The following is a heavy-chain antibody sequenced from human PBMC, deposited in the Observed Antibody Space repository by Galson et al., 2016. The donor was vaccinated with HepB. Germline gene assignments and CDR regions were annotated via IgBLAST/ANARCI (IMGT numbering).Heavy chain of an antibody. V-gene: IGHV4-59*08. CDR2: IYYSGST. CDR3: AWSPNSFTLNGLDV. D-gene: IGHD2-15*01. J-gene: IGHJ6*02. Sequence: SETLSLTCTVSGGSMTGHYWGWIRQPPGKGLEWIGYIYYSGSTNYSPSLQSRITMSVDTSKNRLSLEVRSVTAADPALYFCAWSPNSFTLNGLDVRGQGTAVTVSS. CDR1: GGSMTGHY.